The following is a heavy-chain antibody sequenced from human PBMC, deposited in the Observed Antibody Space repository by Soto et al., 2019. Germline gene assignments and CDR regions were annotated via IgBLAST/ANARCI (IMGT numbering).Heavy chain of an antibody. J-gene: IGHJ3*02. CDR3: AKGYSGYDSAFDS. CDR2: ISYDGSNK. V-gene: IGHV3-30*18. CDR1: GFTFNSYG. Sequence: QVHLVESGGGVVQPGRSLRLSCAASGFTFNSYGMHWVRQAPGKGLEWVAVISYDGSNKYFADSVKGRLTISRDNSKNTLYLQMNSLRPEDTAVYYCAKGYSGYDSAFDSWGQGTMVTVSS. D-gene: IGHD5-12*01.